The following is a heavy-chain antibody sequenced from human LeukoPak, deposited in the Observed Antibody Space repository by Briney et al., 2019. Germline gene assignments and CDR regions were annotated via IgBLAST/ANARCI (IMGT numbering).Heavy chain of an antibody. D-gene: IGHD3-3*01. J-gene: IGHJ4*02. CDR1: GFTFSSFA. V-gene: IGHV3-23*01. Sequence: PGGSLRLSCAASGFTFSSFAINWVRQAPGKGLEWVSVITGSGSGADYADSVKGRFTISRDNSQNTVHLQMNSLRAEDTAVYYCAKDPRITIFGVDTPSDYWGQGTLVTVSS. CDR3: AKDPRITIFGVDTPSDY. CDR2: ITGSGSGA.